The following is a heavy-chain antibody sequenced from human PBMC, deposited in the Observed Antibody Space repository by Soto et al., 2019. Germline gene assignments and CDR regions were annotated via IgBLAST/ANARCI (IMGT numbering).Heavy chain of an antibody. D-gene: IGHD6-19*01. J-gene: IGHJ4*02. CDR2: FSADNGNI. CDR3: ARTKYSSGWYGGYYFDN. Sequence: QVQLVHSGAEVKKPGASVKVSCKASGYTFTSYGISWVRQAPGQGLEWMTWFSADNGNINYAQKLQGRVTMTTDTSTSTTYMELRSLRSDDTAVYYCARTKYSSGWYGGYYFDNWGQGTLVTVSS. V-gene: IGHV1-18*01. CDR1: GYTFTSYG.